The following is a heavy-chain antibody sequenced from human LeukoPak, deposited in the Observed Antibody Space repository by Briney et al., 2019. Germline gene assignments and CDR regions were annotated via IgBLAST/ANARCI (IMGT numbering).Heavy chain of an antibody. D-gene: IGHD1-26*01. CDR3: ARDRYSGSRPNAFDI. CDR1: GFTFSSYS. Sequence: KAGGSLRLSCAASGFTFSSYSMNWVRQAPGKGLEWVSSISSSSSYIYYADSVKGRFTISRDNAKNSLYLQMNSLRAEDTAVYYCARDRYSGSRPNAFDIWGQGTMVTVSS. CDR2: ISSSSSYI. V-gene: IGHV3-21*01. J-gene: IGHJ3*02.